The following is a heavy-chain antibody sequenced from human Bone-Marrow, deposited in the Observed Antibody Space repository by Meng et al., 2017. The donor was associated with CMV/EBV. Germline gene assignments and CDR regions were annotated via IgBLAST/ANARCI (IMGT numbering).Heavy chain of an antibody. D-gene: IGHD6-13*01. Sequence: GGSLRLSCAASGFTFSSYEMNWVRQAPGKGLEWVAVIWYDGSNKYYADSVKGRFTISRDNSKNTLYLQMNSLRAEDTAVYYCAKESTAGTDYLDYWGQGTLVTVSS. CDR2: IWYDGSNK. CDR1: GFTFSSYE. J-gene: IGHJ4*02. CDR3: AKESTAGTDYLDY. V-gene: IGHV3-33*06.